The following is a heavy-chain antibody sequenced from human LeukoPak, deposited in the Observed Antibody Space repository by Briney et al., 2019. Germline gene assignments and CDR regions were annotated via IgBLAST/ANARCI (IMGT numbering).Heavy chain of an antibody. Sequence: PGRSLRLSCAASGFTFSSYAMHWVRQAPGKGLEWVAVISYDGSNKYYADSVKGRFTISRDNPKNTLYLQMNSLRAEDTAVYYCARVTTFYYDSSGYQFDYWGQGTLVTVSS. J-gene: IGHJ4*02. CDR2: ISYDGSNK. CDR1: GFTFSSYA. V-gene: IGHV3-30*01. D-gene: IGHD3-22*01. CDR3: ARVTTFYYDSSGYQFDY.